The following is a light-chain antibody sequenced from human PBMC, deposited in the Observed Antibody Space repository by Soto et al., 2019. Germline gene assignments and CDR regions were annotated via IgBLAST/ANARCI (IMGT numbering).Light chain of an antibody. J-gene: IGKJ1*01. CDR2: DAS. V-gene: IGKV3-11*01. Sequence: EIVLTQSPATLSLSPGERATLSCRASQSVSSYLAWYQQKPGQAPRLLIYDASNRATGIPARFSGSGSGTDFTLTISSLAPEDFAVYYCQQRSNWPPTLTFGQGTKVEIK. CDR3: QQRSNWPPTLT. CDR1: QSVSSY.